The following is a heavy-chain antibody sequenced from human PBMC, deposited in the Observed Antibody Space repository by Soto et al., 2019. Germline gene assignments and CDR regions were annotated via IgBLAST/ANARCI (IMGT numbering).Heavy chain of an antibody. CDR2: TYYRSNWYT. D-gene: IGHD1-7*01. V-gene: IGHV6-1*01. J-gene: IGHJ5*01. CDR3: AKLTATSGFDS. Sequence: SQTLSLTCAISGDSVSTNSATWDWIRQSPSRGLEWLGRTYYRSNWYTDYAVSVKGRITISPDTSNNQLSLQLNSVTPDDTSVYYRAKLTATSGFDSWAQGTLVTVSS. CDR1: GDSVSTNSAT.